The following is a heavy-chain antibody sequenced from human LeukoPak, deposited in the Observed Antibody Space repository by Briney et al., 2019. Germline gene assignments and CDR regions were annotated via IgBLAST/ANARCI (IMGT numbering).Heavy chain of an antibody. D-gene: IGHD6-13*01. CDR3: ARGSSAAGGNFEY. V-gene: IGHV4-59*10. CDR1: GGSFSGYY. J-gene: IGHJ4*02. Sequence: SETLSLTCAVYGGSFSGYYWNWIRQPAGKGLEWIGRIYSSGNANYSPSLKSRVTMSVDTSKTQFSLKLSFVTAADTAVYYCARGSSAAGGNFEYWGQGTLVTVSS. CDR2: IYSSGNA.